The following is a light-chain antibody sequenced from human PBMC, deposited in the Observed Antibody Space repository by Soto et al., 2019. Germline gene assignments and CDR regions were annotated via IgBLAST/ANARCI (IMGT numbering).Light chain of an antibody. CDR2: DAS. CDR1: QSVSSSY. J-gene: IGKJ1*01. V-gene: IGKV3D-20*01. CDR3: QQYGSSGT. Sequence: EIVLTQSPATLSLSPGKRATLSCGASQSVSSSYLAWYQQKPGLAPRLLIYDASSRATGIPDRFSGSGSGTDFTLTISRLEPEDFAVYYCQQYGSSGTFGQGTKVDIK.